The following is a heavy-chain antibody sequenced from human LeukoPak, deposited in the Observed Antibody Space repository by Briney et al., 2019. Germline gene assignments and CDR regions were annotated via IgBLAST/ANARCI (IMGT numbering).Heavy chain of an antibody. D-gene: IGHD6-19*01. CDR2: IRSSGDST. Sequence: GGSLRLSCAASGITFSTYAMSWVRQAPGRGLEWVSAIRSSGDSTYYADSVKGRFTISRDNSKNTLYLQMNSLRSEDTAVYHCAKLIAVADSDDYWGQGTLVTVSS. CDR3: AKLIAVADSDDY. CDR1: GITFSTYA. V-gene: IGHV3-23*01. J-gene: IGHJ4*02.